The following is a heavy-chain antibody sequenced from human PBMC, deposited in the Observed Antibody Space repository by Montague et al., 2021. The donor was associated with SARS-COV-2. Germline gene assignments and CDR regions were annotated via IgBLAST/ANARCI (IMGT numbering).Heavy chain of an antibody. J-gene: IGHJ6*02. V-gene: IGHV3-9*01. D-gene: IGHD1-1*01. CDR3: AKGTTTGYFYGMDV. Sequence: SLRLSFAASGFTFDDYAMHWVRQVPGKGLEWVSGISWNSGRIGYVDSVRGRFTISRDNAKNSLYLQMNSLRAEDTALYFCAKGTTTGYFYGMDVWGQGTTGTGSS. CDR2: ISWNSGRI. CDR1: GFTFDDYA.